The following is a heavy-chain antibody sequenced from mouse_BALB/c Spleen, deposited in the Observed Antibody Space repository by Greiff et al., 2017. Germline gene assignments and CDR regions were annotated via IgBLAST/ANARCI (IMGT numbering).Heavy chain of an antibody. D-gene: IGHD2-14*01. Sequence: EVKVVESGGDLVKPGGSLKLSCAASGFTFSSYGMSWVRQTPDKRLEWVATISSGGSYTYYPDSVKGRFTISRDNAKNTLYLQMSSLKSEDTAMYYCARHRYDWYFDVWGAGTTVTVSS. CDR3: ARHRYDWYFDV. J-gene: IGHJ1*01. V-gene: IGHV5-6*01. CDR2: ISSGGSYT. CDR1: GFTFSSYG.